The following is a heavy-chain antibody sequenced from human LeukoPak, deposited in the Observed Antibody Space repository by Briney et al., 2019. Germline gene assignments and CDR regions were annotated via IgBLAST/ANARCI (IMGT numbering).Heavy chain of an antibody. J-gene: IGHJ4*02. CDR2: MNPNSGNT. D-gene: IGHD1-7*01. Sequence: RASVKVSCKASGYTFTSYDINWVRQATGQGLGWMGWMNPNSGNTGYAQKFRGRVTMTRNTSISTAYMELSSLRSEDTAVYYCARGCPRRAGTIDYWGQGTLVTVSS. CDR3: ARGCPRRAGTIDY. V-gene: IGHV1-8*01. CDR1: GYTFTSYD.